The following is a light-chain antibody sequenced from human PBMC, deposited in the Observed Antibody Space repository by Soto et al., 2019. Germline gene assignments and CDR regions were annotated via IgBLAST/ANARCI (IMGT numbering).Light chain of an antibody. CDR2: AAS. Sequence: QLTQSPSSLSASVGDRVTITCRASQGISSYLAWYQQKPGKAPELLIYAASTLQTGVPSRFSGSGSGTDFTLTISSLQPEDFATYYCQQSYSTLWTFGQGTKVDIK. V-gene: IGKV1-39*01. CDR3: QQSYSTLWT. J-gene: IGKJ1*01. CDR1: QGISSY.